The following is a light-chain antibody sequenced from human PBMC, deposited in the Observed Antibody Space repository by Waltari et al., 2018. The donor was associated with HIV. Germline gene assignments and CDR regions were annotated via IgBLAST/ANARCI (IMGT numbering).Light chain of an antibody. Sequence: QPALTPPASVSGARGGSIPTSCTGTGSDVGGFTYVSWYQQQPGKAPKLPIYAVSKRPSGVSNRFSGSKSGNTASLTVSGLQTEDEADYYCSSYTNRVTWVFGGGTRLTVL. CDR3: SSYTNRVTWV. CDR1: GSDVGGFTY. J-gene: IGLJ3*02. CDR2: AVS. V-gene: IGLV2-14*01.